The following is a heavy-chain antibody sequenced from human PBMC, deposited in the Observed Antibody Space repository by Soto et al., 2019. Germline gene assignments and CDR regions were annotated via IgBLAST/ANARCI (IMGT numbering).Heavy chain of an antibody. V-gene: IGHV1-18*01. J-gene: IGHJ4*02. CDR2: ISAYNGNT. D-gene: IGHD1-26*01. Sequence: QVQLVQSGAEVKKSGASVKVSCKASGYTFSSYGISWVRQAPGQGLEWMGWISAYNGNTNYAQNLQGRVTMTTDTSTTTAYVELGSLRSDDTAVYYCVRAISSDSGNLLRFDYWGQGTLVTVSS. CDR1: GYTFSSYG. CDR3: VRAISSDSGNLLRFDY.